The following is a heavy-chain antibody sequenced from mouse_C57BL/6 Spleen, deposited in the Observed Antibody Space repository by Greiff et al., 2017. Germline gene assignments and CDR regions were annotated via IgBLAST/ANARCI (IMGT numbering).Heavy chain of an antibody. CDR3: ARDRGLRPYLDY. J-gene: IGHJ2*01. Sequence: DVMLVESGGGLVKPGGSLKLSCAASGFTFSSYALSWVRQTPEKRLEWVATISDGGSYTYYPDNVKGRFTISRDNAKNNLYLQMSHLKSEDTAMYYCARDRGLRPYLDYWGEGTTLTVSS. CDR1: GFTFSSYA. CDR2: ISDGGSYT. V-gene: IGHV5-4*01. D-gene: IGHD2-2*01.